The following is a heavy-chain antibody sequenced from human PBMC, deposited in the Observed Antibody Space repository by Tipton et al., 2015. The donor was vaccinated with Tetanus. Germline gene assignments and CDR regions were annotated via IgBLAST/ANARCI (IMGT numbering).Heavy chain of an antibody. J-gene: IGHJ5*02. Sequence: VQLVQSGGGLMQPGGSLRLSCAASGFTVTGNYMSWVRQAPGKGLEWGSVIYSGGDTYYADSVKGRFTISRDNSKNTLYLQMNSLGVEDTAVYYCTRDSRPTTGIIPSWGQGTLVTVSS. D-gene: IGHD4-23*01. CDR3: TRDSRPTTGIIPS. V-gene: IGHV3-53*01. CDR1: GFTVTGNY. CDR2: IYSGGDT.